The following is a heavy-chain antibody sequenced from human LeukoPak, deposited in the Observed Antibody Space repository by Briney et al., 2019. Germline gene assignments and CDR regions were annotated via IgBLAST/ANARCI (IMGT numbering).Heavy chain of an antibody. D-gene: IGHD4-23*01. CDR2: IIPIFGTA. CDR1: GGTFSSYA. Sequence: GASVKVSCKASGGTFSSYAISWVRQAPGQGLEWMGGIIPIFGTANYAQKFQGRVTITADESTSTAYMELSSLRSEDTAVYYCATSSYGGNLGYYFDYWGQGTLVTVSS. V-gene: IGHV1-69*13. CDR3: ATSSYGGNLGYYFDY. J-gene: IGHJ4*02.